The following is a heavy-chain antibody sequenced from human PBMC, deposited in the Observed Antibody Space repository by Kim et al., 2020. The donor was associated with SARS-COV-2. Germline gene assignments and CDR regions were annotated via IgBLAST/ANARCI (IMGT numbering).Heavy chain of an antibody. Sequence: GGSLRLSCTASGFTFGDYAMSWFRQAPGKGLEWVGFIRSKAYGGTTEYAASVKGRFTISRDDSKSIAYLQMNSLKTEDTAVYYCTRDRGRSGSEPTHWGQGTLVTVSS. CDR3: TRDRGRSGSEPTH. CDR1: GFTFGDYA. CDR2: IRSKAYGGTT. J-gene: IGHJ4*02. V-gene: IGHV3-49*03. D-gene: IGHD1-26*01.